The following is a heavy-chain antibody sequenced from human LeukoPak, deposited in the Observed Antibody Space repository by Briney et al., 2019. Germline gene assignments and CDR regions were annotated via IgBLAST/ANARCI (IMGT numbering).Heavy chain of an antibody. Sequence: ASVKVSCKASGYSFVFFGVSWVRQAPGQGLEWMGWIDSHNGDRNYADKFQDRVTMTTDTSTTTSYMELRSLRSDDTAVYYCARAVSGSLYGDFDFWGQGTLVTVS. CDR1: GYSFVFFG. V-gene: IGHV1-18*01. CDR3: ARAVSGSLYGDFDF. J-gene: IGHJ4*02. CDR2: IDSHNGDR. D-gene: IGHD1-26*01.